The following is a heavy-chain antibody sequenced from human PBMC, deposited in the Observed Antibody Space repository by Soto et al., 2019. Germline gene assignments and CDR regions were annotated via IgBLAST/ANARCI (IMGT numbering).Heavy chain of an antibody. CDR1: GYSFSTHS. CDR3: ARGKGMDEKYYYYGLDL. J-gene: IGHJ6*02. V-gene: IGHV1-3*01. CDR2: INGGNGNT. Sequence: ASVKVSCKASGYSFSTHSMHWVRQAPGQGLEWMGWINGGNGNTKYSQKFRDRVTITRDASASTGYMELSSLRSEDTAVYYCARGKGMDEKYYYYGLDLWGQGTTVTVSS.